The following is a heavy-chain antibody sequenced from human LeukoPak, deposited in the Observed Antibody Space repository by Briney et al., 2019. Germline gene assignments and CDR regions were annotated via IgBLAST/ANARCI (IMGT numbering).Heavy chain of an antibody. Sequence: PSETLSLTCTVSGGSISSYCWSWIRQPPGKGLEWIGYIYNSGSTNYNPSLKGRVTISVDTSKNQFSLKLSSVTAADTAVYYCARDGGRFCSGGSCYYYYGMDVWGQGTTVTVSS. CDR2: IYNSGST. CDR3: ARDGGRFCSGGSCYYYYGMDV. D-gene: IGHD2-15*01. V-gene: IGHV4-59*01. CDR1: GGSISSYC. J-gene: IGHJ6*02.